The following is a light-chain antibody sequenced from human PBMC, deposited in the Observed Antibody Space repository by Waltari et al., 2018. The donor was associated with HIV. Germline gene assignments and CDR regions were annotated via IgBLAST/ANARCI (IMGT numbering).Light chain of an antibody. CDR3: SSYAGSKNLVV. V-gene: IGLV2-8*01. CDR1: RSDVGGYNY. CDR2: EVT. Sequence: QSALTQPPSASGSPGQSVTIPCTGTRSDVGGYNYVSWYQQHPGKAPKCWIYEVTKRPSGFPYPFSGSSSGNTASLTVSGLQAEDEADYFCSSYAGSKNLVVFGGGTKLTVL. J-gene: IGLJ2*01.